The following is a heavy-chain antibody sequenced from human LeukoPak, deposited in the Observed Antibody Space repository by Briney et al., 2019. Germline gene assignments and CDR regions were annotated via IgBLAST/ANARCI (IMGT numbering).Heavy chain of an antibody. Sequence: PGGSLRLSCAASGFTFSSYSMNWVRPAPGKGLEWVSYISSSSSTIYYADSVKGRFTISRDNAKNSLYLQMNSLRAEDTAVYYCARDLLLRYFDWLEWGGYYYYGMDVWGQGTMVTVSS. CDR1: GFTFSSYS. CDR3: ARDLLLRYFDWLEWGGYYYYGMDV. J-gene: IGHJ6*02. V-gene: IGHV3-48*01. CDR2: ISSSSSTI. D-gene: IGHD3-9*01.